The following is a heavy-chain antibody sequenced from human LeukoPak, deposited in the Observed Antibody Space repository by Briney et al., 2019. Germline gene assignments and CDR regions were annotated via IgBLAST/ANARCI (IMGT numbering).Heavy chain of an antibody. CDR3: AGFRLRYFDWLSVFDY. J-gene: IGHJ4*02. Sequence: PSETLSLTCTVSGGSISSGDYYWSWIRQPPGKGLEWIGYIYYSGSTYYNPSLKSRVTISVDTSKNQFSLKLSSVTAADTAAYYCAGFRLRYFDWLSVFDYWGQGTLVTVSS. CDR2: IYYSGST. D-gene: IGHD3-9*01. CDR1: GGSISSGDYY. V-gene: IGHV4-30-4*01.